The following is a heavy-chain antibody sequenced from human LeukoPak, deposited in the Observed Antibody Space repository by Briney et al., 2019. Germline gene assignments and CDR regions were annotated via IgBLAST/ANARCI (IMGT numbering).Heavy chain of an antibody. CDR3: ARVEPRGSSWSYSFDY. J-gene: IGHJ4*02. CDR1: GFTFSSYG. V-gene: IGHV3-30*03. D-gene: IGHD6-13*01. Sequence: PGGSLRLSCAASGFTFSSYGMHWVRQAPGKGLEWVAVISYDGSNKYYADSVKGRFTISRDNSKNTLYLQMNSLRAEDTAVYYCARVEPRGSSWSYSFDYWGQGTLVTVSS. CDR2: ISYDGSNK.